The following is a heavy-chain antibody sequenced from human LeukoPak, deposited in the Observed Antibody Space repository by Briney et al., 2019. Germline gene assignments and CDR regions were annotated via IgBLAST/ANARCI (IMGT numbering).Heavy chain of an antibody. J-gene: IGHJ4*02. D-gene: IGHD6-19*01. Sequence: PSETLSLTCTVSGGSISSYYWSWIRQPAGKGLEWIGRIYTSGSTNYNPSLKSRVTMSVDTSKNQFSLKLSSVTAADTAVYYCAREGYGYSSGWYYDYWGQGTLVTVSS. CDR1: GGSISSYY. V-gene: IGHV4-4*07. CDR2: IYTSGST. CDR3: AREGYGYSSGWYYDY.